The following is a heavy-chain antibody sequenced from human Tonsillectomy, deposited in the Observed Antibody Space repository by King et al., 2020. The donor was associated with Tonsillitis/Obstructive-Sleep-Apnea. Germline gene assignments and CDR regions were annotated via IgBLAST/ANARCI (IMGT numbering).Heavy chain of an antibody. CDR3: ARGGYSYGYGY. D-gene: IGHD5-18*01. CDR2: INHSGNT. V-gene: IGHV4-34*01. J-gene: IGHJ4*02. CDR1: GGSFNDYY. Sequence: VQLQQWGAGLLKPSETLSLTCAVYGGSFNDYYWSWIRQPPGKGLEWIGEINHSGNTNYNPSLKSRVTISVDTSKNQFSLKLSSVTAADTAVYYCARGGYSYGYGYWGQGTLVTVSS.